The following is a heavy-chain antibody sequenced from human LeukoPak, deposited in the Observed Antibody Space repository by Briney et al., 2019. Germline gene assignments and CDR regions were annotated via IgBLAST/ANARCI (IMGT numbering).Heavy chain of an antibody. CDR2: IKSNTAGGTT. CDR1: GFTFNEPW. CDR3: TTEITYGGPIF. D-gene: IGHD3-16*01. J-gene: IGHJ1*01. Sequence: GGSLRLSCAASGFTFNEPWMNWVRQAPGRGLEWVVHIKSNTAGGTTEYAAPVQGRFAISRDDSKNTVYLQMNSLQIEDTAVYYCTTEITYGGPIFWGQGTLVTVS. V-gene: IGHV3-15*01.